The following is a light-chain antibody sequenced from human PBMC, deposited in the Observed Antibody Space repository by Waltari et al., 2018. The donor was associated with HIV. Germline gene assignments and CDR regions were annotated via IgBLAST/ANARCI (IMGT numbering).Light chain of an antibody. CDR2: QDS. CDR1: KLGDKY. J-gene: IGLJ1*01. Sequence: SYELTQPPSVSVSPGQTASITCSGDKLGDKYAWWYQQKPGQSPVLVIYQDSKRPSGIPERFSGSNSGNTATLTISGTQAMDEADYYCQAWDSSILYVFGTGTKVTVL. CDR3: QAWDSSILYV. V-gene: IGLV3-1*01.